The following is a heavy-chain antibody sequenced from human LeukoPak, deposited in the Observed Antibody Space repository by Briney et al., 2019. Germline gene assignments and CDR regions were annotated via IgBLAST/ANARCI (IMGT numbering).Heavy chain of an antibody. J-gene: IGHJ4*02. D-gene: IGHD3-16*02. CDR3: ARVSVGYLDY. V-gene: IGHV4-39*07. CDR2: IYYSGST. Sequence: SETLSLTCTVSGGSISSSSYYWGWIRQPPGKGLEWIGSIYYSGSTYYNPSLKSRVTISVDTSKNQFSLKLSSVTAADTAVYYCARVSVGYLDYWGQGTLVTVSS. CDR1: GGSISSSSYY.